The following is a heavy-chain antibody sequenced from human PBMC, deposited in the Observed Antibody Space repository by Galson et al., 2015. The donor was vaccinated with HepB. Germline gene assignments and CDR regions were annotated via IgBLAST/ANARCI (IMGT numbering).Heavy chain of an antibody. CDR1: GYTFTNYD. Sequence: SVKVSCKASGYTFTNYDINWVRQATGQGLEWMGWMNPKSGNTAYAQKFQGRVTMTTHTSTSTAYMELSSLTSEDTAVYFCARNPYPAGGSDTDYFYHGLDVWGQGTAVIVSS. J-gene: IGHJ6*02. CDR3: ARNPYPAGGSDTDYFYHGLDV. V-gene: IGHV1-8*01. D-gene: IGHD1-14*01. CDR2: MNPKSGNT.